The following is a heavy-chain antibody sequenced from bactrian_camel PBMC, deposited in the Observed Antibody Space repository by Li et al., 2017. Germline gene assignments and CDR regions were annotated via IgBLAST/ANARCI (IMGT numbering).Heavy chain of an antibody. CDR2: IKSGDGRT. CDR1: GFTSSITS. V-gene: IGHV3S1*01. CDR3: TNPIPDYWLEPLLY. D-gene: IGHD5*01. J-gene: IGHJ4*01. Sequence: HVQLVESGGGMVRPGGSLRLSCAHSGFTSSITSIAWVRQAPGKGLEWVSSIKSGDGRTYYADSVKGRFTISRDNTKNTVYLQLNSLQTEDMGMYYCTNPIPDYWLEPLLYWGQGTQVTVS.